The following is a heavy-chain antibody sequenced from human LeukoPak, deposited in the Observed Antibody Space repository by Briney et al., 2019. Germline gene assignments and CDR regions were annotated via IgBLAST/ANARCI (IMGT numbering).Heavy chain of an antibody. D-gene: IGHD7-27*01. Sequence: TGGSLRLSCAASGFTFSNYGMHWVRQAPGKGLEWVAFIPYDGSTKSYADSVKGRLTISRDNSKNTLYLQMNSLRAEDTAVYYCAKTNTDLGKNWFDPWGQGTLVTVSS. J-gene: IGHJ5*02. CDR1: GFTFSNYG. CDR2: IPYDGSTK. CDR3: AKTNTDLGKNWFDP. V-gene: IGHV3-30*02.